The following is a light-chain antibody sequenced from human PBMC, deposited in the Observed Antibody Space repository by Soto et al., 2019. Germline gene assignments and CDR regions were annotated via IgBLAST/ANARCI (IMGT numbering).Light chain of an antibody. Sequence: DIQMPQSPSTLSASVGDRVTITCRASQSISSYLAWYQQKPGKAPKVLIFKASSLKSGVPSRFSGSGSGTDFTLTIISLQPDDFATYYCQQYNNYPYTFGQGTKLEIK. V-gene: IGKV1-5*03. CDR3: QQYNNYPYT. J-gene: IGKJ2*01. CDR1: QSISSY. CDR2: KAS.